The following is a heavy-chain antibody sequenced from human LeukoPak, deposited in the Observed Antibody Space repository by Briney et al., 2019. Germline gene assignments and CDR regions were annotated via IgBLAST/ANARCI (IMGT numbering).Heavy chain of an antibody. CDR1: GYTFTSQY. CDR2: ISSSGGST. D-gene: IGHD1-1*01. V-gene: IGHV1-46*01. CDR3: ASHQTVTDGLDI. J-gene: IGHJ3*02. Sequence: ASVKVSCKASGYTFTSQYVHWVRQAPGQGLEWPGIISSSGGSTKYSQKFRGRVTLTSDTSTSTVHMELGRLRSEDTAVYYCASHQTVTDGLDIWGRGTMVTVSS.